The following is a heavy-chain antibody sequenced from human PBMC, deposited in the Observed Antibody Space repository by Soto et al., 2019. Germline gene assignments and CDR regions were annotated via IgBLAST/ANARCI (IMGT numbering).Heavy chain of an antibody. V-gene: IGHV3-23*01. Sequence: EVRLLESGGGLVQPGGSLRLSCAASGFTVSSYAMSWVRQAPGKGLEWVSVISGSGSTYSADSVKGRFTISRDSSENTVYLQMNSLRAEDTAVYYCSKALRFTFTTGYYMDVWGRGTTVTVSS. CDR3: SKALRFTFTTGYYMDV. CDR2: ISGSGST. J-gene: IGHJ6*03. D-gene: IGHD3-16*01. CDR1: GFTVSSYA.